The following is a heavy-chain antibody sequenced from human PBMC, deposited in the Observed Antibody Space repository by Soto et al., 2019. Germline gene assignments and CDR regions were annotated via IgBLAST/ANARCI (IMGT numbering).Heavy chain of an antibody. Sequence: KSSETLSLTCTVSGGSISSGGYYWSWIRQHPGKGLEWIGYIYYSGSTYYNPSLKSRVTISVDTSKNQSSLKLSSVTAADTAVYYCARTELRYFDWLPLLFDYWGQGTLVTVSS. V-gene: IGHV4-31*03. CDR1: GGSISSGGYY. CDR3: ARTELRYFDWLPLLFDY. J-gene: IGHJ4*02. CDR2: IYYSGST. D-gene: IGHD3-9*01.